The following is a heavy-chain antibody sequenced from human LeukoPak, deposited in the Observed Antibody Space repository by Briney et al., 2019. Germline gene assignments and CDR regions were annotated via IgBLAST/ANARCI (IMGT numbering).Heavy chain of an antibody. J-gene: IGHJ4*02. Sequence: PGGSLRLSCAASGFTFSDYYMSWIRQAPGRGLEWVSYISSSGSTIYYADSVKGRFTISRDNAKNSLYLQMNSLRAEDTAVYYCARDVVGELFYYFDYWGQGTLVTVSS. CDR2: ISSSGSTI. CDR3: ARDVVGELFYYFDY. D-gene: IGHD3-10*01. V-gene: IGHV3-11*01. CDR1: GFTFSDYY.